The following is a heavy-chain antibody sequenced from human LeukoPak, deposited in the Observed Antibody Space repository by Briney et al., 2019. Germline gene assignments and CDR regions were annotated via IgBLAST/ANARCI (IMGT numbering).Heavy chain of an antibody. J-gene: IGHJ4*02. CDR1: GFTFDDYG. CDR3: ARRYYYDSSGYYYDY. Sequence: GGSLRLSCAASGFTFDDYGMSWVRQAPGKGLEWVSGINWNGGSTGYADSVEGRFTISRDNAKNSLYLQMNSLRAEDTAVYYCARRYYYDSSGYYYDYWGQGTLVTVSS. CDR2: INWNGGST. V-gene: IGHV3-20*04. D-gene: IGHD3-22*01.